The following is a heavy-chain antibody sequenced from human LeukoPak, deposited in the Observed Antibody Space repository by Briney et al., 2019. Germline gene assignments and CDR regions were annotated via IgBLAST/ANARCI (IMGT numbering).Heavy chain of an antibody. V-gene: IGHV3-21*04. CDR1: GFTFSSYS. J-gene: IGHJ3*02. CDR3: AREVAVAGKGDAFDI. CDR2: ISSSSSYI. D-gene: IGHD6-19*01. Sequence: PGGSLRLSCAASGFTFSSYSMNWVRQAPGKGLEWVSSISSSSSYIYYADSVKGRFTISRDSAKNSLYLQMNSLRAEDTAVYYCAREVAVAGKGDAFDIWGQGTMVTVSS.